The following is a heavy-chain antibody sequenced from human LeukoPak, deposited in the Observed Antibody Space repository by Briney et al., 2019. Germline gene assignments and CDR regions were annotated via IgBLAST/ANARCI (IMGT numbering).Heavy chain of an antibody. CDR2: ISWNSGSI. J-gene: IGHJ6*03. CDR3: AKAGGYCSSTSCPWYYYYYMDV. Sequence: GGSLRLSCAASGFTFDDYAMRWVRQAPGKGLEWVSGISWNSGSIGYADSVKGRFTISRDNAKNSLYLQMNSLRAEDTALYYCAKAGGYCSSTSCPWYYYYYMDVWGKGTTVTVSS. D-gene: IGHD2-2*01. CDR1: GFTFDDYA. V-gene: IGHV3-9*01.